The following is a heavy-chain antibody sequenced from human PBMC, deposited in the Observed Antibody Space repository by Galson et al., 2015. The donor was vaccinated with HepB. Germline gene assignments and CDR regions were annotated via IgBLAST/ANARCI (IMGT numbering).Heavy chain of an antibody. D-gene: IGHD3-10*01. Sequence: SLRLSCAASGFTFGDHYMTWVRQAPGKGLEWVAVMNQDGSARHVVDSVGGRFTISRDNAKNSLYLQLNNLRVEDTAVYFCARGRGFVIDYWGQGTLVSVSS. CDR2: MNQDGSAR. CDR1: GFTFGDHY. V-gene: IGHV3-7*03. J-gene: IGHJ4*02. CDR3: ARGRGFVIDY.